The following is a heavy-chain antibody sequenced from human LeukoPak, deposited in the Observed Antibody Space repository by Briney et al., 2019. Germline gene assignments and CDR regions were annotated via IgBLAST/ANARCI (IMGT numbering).Heavy chain of an antibody. J-gene: IGHJ4*02. Sequence: GASVKVSCKASGGTFSSYAISWVRRAPGQGLEWMGGINPIFGTANYAQKFQGRVTITADESTSTAYMELSSLRSEDTAVYYCARRDGGGDGYNYFDYWGQGTLVTVSS. CDR2: INPIFGTA. D-gene: IGHD5-24*01. V-gene: IGHV1-69*01. CDR1: GGTFSSYA. CDR3: ARRDGGGDGYNYFDY.